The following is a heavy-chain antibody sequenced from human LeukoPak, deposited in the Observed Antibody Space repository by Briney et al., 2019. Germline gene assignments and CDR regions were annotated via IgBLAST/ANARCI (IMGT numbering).Heavy chain of an antibody. D-gene: IGHD3-10*01. CDR2: ISGSNSYI. J-gene: IGHJ5*02. V-gene: IGHV3-21*01. CDR1: GFTFSSYS. CDR3: ARDYCGSGSYGP. Sequence: GGSLRLSCAASGFTFSSYSMNWVRQAPGKGLEWVSSISGSNSYIYYADSMKGRFTISRDNAKNSLYLQMSSLRAEDTAVYYCARDYCGSGSYGPWGQGTLVTVSS.